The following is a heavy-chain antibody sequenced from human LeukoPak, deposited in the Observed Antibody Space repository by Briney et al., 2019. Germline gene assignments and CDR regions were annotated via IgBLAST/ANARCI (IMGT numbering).Heavy chain of an antibody. V-gene: IGHV1-2*02. Sequence: ASVKVSCKASGYTFTGYYMHWVRQAPGQGLEWMGWINPNSGGTNYAQKFQGGVTMTRDTSISTAYMELSRLRSDDTAVYYCARDGRWETPHQYQLLSPDYYYYYMDVWGKGTTVTVSS. D-gene: IGHD2-2*01. CDR2: INPNSGGT. CDR1: GYTFTGYY. CDR3: ARDGRWETPHQYQLLSPDYYYYYMDV. J-gene: IGHJ6*03.